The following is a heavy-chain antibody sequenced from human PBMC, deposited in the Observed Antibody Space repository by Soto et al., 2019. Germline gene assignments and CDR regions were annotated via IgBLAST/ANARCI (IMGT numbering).Heavy chain of an antibody. CDR3: ARRDWNGGYCDL. CDR1: GFTFSGYW. J-gene: IGHJ4*02. D-gene: IGHD1-1*01. Sequence: PGGSLRLSCAASGFTFSGYWMHWVRQVPGKRLVWVSRISGDGSSAHYADFAKGRFTISRDNAKNTVYLQMNSLRVDDTAVYYCARRDWNGGYCDLLGQGIVVTVSS. V-gene: IGHV3-74*01. CDR2: ISGDGSSA.